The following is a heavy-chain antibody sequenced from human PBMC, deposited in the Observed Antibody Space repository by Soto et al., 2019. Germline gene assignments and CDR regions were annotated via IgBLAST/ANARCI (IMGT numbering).Heavy chain of an antibody. CDR1: GDGVSSNSAA. J-gene: IGHJ6*02. D-gene: IGHD1-1*01. Sequence: SQTLSLTCAISGDGVSSNSAAWNWIRQSPSRGLEWLGRTYYRSKWYNDYAVSVKSRITINPDTSKNQFSLQLNSVTPEDTAVYYCARENTFSTSQRRAYDYYGIDVWGQGTTVTVSS. CDR2: TYYRSKWYN. CDR3: ARENTFSTSQRRAYDYYGIDV. V-gene: IGHV6-1*01.